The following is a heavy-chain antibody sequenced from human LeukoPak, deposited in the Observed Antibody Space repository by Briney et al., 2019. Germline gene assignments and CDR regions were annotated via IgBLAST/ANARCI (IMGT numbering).Heavy chain of an antibody. J-gene: IGHJ4*02. Sequence: SETLSLTCTVSGDSINSAAYYWNWLRQHPGKGLEWIGYIYYSGSTYYNPSLKSRVTLSLDTSKNQFSLKLSSVTAADTAVYYCARDGRGATGKFGFWGQGTLVSVSS. D-gene: IGHD1-1*01. CDR2: IYYSGST. V-gene: IGHV4-31*03. CDR1: GDSINSAAYY. CDR3: ARDGRGATGKFGF.